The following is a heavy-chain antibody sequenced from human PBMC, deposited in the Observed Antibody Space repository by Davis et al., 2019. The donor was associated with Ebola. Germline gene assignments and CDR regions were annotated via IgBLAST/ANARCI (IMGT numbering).Heavy chain of an antibody. D-gene: IGHD3-3*01. J-gene: IGHJ4*02. CDR1: GFTSSSYA. CDR2: ISYDGSNK. Sequence: PGGSLRLSCAASGFTSSSYAMPWVPQAQGKGLQWVAVISYDGSNKYYADSVKGRFTISRDNSKNTLYLQMNSLRAEDTAVYYCARGGENTIFGVLSGLGDYWGQGTLVTVSS. V-gene: IGHV3-30-3*01. CDR3: ARGGENTIFGVLSGLGDY.